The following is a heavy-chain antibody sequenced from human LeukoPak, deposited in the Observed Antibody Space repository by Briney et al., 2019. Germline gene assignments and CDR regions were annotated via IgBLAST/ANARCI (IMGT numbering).Heavy chain of an antibody. J-gene: IGHJ4*02. CDR1: GFTFDDYA. CDR3: AKDTGYYDSSGYSPNGGYFDY. CDR2: ISWNSGSI. V-gene: IGHV3-9*01. D-gene: IGHD3-22*01. Sequence: GGSLRLSCAASGFTFDDYAMHWVRQAPGKGLEWVSGISWNSGSIGYADSVKGRFTISRDNAKNSLYLQMNSLRAEDTALYYCAKDTGYYDSSGYSPNGGYFDYWGQGTLVTVSS.